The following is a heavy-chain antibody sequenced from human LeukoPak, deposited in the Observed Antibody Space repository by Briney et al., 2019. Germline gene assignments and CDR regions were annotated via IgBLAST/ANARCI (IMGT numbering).Heavy chain of an antibody. CDR1: GYSFTSNW. J-gene: IGHJ5*02. CDR3: ARQPDGTWFDP. CDR2: IAPSDSYT. D-gene: IGHD6-13*01. V-gene: IGHV5-10-1*01. Sequence: GESLKISCKGSGYSFTSNWISWVRQMPGKGLEWMGRIAPSDSYTNYSPSFQGHVSISADKSISTAYLQWSSLKASDTAMYYCARQPDGTWFDPWGQGTLVTVSS.